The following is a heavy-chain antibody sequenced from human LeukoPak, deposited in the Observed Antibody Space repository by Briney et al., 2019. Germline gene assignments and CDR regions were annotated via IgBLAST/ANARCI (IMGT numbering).Heavy chain of an antibody. J-gene: IGHJ4*02. CDR2: IYYSGST. CDR3: ARPGYSSGWYTHFDS. Sequence: SETLSLTCTVSGGSISSSSYYWGWIRQPAGKGLEWIGNIYYSGSTYYNPSLKSRVTISVDTSKNQSSLKLNSVTAADTAVYYCARPGYSSGWYTHFDSWGQGTLVTVSS. D-gene: IGHD6-19*01. CDR1: GGSISSSSYY. V-gene: IGHV4-39*01.